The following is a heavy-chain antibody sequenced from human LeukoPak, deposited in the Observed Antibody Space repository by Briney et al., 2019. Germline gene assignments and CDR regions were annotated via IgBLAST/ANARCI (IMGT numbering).Heavy chain of an antibody. J-gene: IGHJ4*02. Sequence: RASVKVSCKASGYTFSSYAISWVRQAPGQGLEWMGGIIPIFGTANYAQKFQGRVTITADESTSTAYMELSSLRSEDTAVHYCAIWDLYSSMFDYWGQGTLVTVSS. CDR2: IIPIFGTA. CDR1: GYTFSSYA. V-gene: IGHV1-69*13. D-gene: IGHD6-13*01. CDR3: AIWDLYSSMFDY.